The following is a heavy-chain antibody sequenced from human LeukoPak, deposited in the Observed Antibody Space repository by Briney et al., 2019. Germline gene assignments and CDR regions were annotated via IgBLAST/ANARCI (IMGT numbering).Heavy chain of an antibody. Sequence: GGSLRLSCAASGFTFSRYAMHWVRQAPGKGLESVAVISYDGSNEYYADSVKGRFTISRDSSDNRLYLQLNSLRVEDTAVYYCARVGYYSSGPFSYFDYWGQGTLVTVSS. J-gene: IGHJ4*02. CDR3: ARVGYYSSGPFSYFDY. V-gene: IGHV3-30-3*01. CDR1: GFTFSRYA. D-gene: IGHD3-10*01. CDR2: ISYDGSNE.